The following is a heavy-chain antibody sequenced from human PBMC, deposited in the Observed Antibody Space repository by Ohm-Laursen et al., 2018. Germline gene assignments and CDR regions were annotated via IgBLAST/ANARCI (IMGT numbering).Heavy chain of an antibody. CDR1: GVSISSSY. V-gene: IGHV4-4*08. Sequence: SDTLSLTCTVSGVSISSSYWSWIRQPPGKGLEWIGHFYHSGGTNNNPSFKSRVTISIDTSKNQVSLNLNSVTAADTAVYYCASSQSSSWYHAFDVWGQGTMVTVSS. CDR3: ASSQSSSWYHAFDV. CDR2: FYHSGGT. J-gene: IGHJ3*01. D-gene: IGHD6-13*01.